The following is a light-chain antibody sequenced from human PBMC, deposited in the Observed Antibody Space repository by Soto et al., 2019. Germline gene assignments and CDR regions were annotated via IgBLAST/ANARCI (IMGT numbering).Light chain of an antibody. J-gene: IGKJ4*01. Sequence: DIQMTQSPSSLSASVGDRVTITCRASQSISSYLNWYQQKPGKAPKLLIYDASTLETGVPSRFSGSGYGTEFTFTISGLQPEDVATYYCQQYESLVHFGGGTKVDIK. CDR3: QQYESLVH. V-gene: IGKV1-33*01. CDR1: QSISSY. CDR2: DAS.